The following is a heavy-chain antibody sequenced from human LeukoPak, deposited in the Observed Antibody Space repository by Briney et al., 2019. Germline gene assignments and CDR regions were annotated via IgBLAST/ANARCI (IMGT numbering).Heavy chain of an antibody. J-gene: IGHJ4*02. Sequence: GGSLRLSCAASGFTFSSYYMTWVRQAPGKGLEWVASVKRDGSETYHVDSVKGRFTISRDNAKNSLFLQMSTLSAEDTAVYYCARDYGFDNGWFGAPFDYWGQGTLVTVSS. CDR3: ARDYGFDNGWFGAPFDY. CDR1: GFTFSSYY. CDR2: VKRDGSET. V-gene: IGHV3-7*01. D-gene: IGHD3-10*01.